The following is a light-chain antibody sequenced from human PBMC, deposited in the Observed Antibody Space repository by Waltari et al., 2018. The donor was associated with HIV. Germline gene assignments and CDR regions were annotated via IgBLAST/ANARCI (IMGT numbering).Light chain of an antibody. CDR3: MRALEAPLT. CDR1: PSLLSRNGHNY. CDR2: VGC. J-gene: IGKJ4*01. Sequence: DVVMTQSPLSLRVTPGEPASISCRSSPSLLSRNGHNYLNWYLQKLGQSPQLLIYVGCNQTDGVPDRFSGSGSGTDFTLKISRVEAEDVGVYYCMRALEAPLTCGGGTKVQI. V-gene: IGKV2-28*01.